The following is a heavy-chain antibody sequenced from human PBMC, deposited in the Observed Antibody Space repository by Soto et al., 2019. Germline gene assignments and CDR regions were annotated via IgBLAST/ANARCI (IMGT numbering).Heavy chain of an antibody. Sequence: QLQLQESGPGLVKPSETLSLTCTVSGDSISSSTYFWGWVRQPPGEGLEWIGSIYYSGSTYYNPSLKSRVTISVDTSKNHLSLNLSSVTAADTDVYYCARHLGEGYFDYWGQGTMVTVSS. J-gene: IGHJ4*02. CDR2: IYYSGST. CDR1: GDSISSSTYF. V-gene: IGHV4-39*01. CDR3: ARHLGEGYFDY.